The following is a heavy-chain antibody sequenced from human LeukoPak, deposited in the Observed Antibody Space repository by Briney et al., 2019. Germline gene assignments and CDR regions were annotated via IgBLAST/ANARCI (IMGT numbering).Heavy chain of an antibody. Sequence: GEYLKISCKGSGNSFTNYWIAWVRQMPGGGLEWMEIIYPGDSETVYSQTFQGQVTISADRSMDTAYLQWSSLRASDSAMYYCARLRSPLLWWGRPLHPWGQGTLVTLSS. J-gene: IGHJ1*01. CDR2: IYPGDSET. V-gene: IGHV5-51*01. D-gene: IGHD3-10*01. CDR1: GNSFTNYW. CDR3: ARLRSPLLWWGRPLHP.